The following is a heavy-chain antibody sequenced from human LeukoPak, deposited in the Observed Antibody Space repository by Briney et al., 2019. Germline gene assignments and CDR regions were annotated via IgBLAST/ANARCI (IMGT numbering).Heavy chain of an antibody. CDR1: GGSISSYY. D-gene: IGHD1-14*01. V-gene: IGHV4-59*01. J-gene: IGHJ4*02. CDR2: IYYSGST. CDR3: ARGITGTTVDY. Sequence: PSETLSLTCTVSGGSISSYYWSWIRQPPGKGLEWIGYIYYSGSTNYNPSLKSRVTISVDTPKNQFSLKLSSVTAADTAVYYCARGITGTTVDYWGQGTLVTVSS.